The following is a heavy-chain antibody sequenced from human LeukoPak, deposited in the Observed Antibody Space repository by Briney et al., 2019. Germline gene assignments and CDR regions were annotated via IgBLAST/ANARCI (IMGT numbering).Heavy chain of an antibody. J-gene: IGHJ4*02. V-gene: IGHV3-21*01. CDR3: AREEGYCSGGSCYSSY. Sequence: GGSLRLPCAASGFTFSSYSMNWVRQAPGKGLEWVSSISSSSSYIYYADSVKGRFTISRDNAKNSLYLQMNSLRAEDTAVYYCAREEGYCSGGSCYSSYWGQGTLVTVSS. CDR1: GFTFSSYS. D-gene: IGHD2-15*01. CDR2: ISSSSSYI.